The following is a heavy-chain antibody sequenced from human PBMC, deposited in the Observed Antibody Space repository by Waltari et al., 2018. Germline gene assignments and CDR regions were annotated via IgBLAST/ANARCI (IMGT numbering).Heavy chain of an antibody. D-gene: IGHD3-16*01. J-gene: IGHJ5*02. CDR2: INHSGST. CDR1: GGSFSGYY. Sequence: QVQLQQWGAGLLKPSETLSLTCAVYGGSFSGYYRRWIRQPPGKGLEWIGEINHSGSTNYNPSLKSRVTISVDTSKNQFSLKLSSVTAADTAVYYCARGGPNYAPDPWGQGTLVTVSS. CDR3: ARGGPNYAPDP. V-gene: IGHV4-34*01.